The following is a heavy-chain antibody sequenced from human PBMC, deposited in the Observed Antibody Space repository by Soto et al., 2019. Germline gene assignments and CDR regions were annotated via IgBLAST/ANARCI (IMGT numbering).Heavy chain of an antibody. Sequence: SEALSLPCAVNGGSFSGYYWSWIRQPPGKGLEWIGYIYYSGSTNYNPSLKSRVTISVDTSKNQFSLKLSSVTAADTAVYYCARSDGRYWGQGTLVTVS. CDR3: ARSDGRY. CDR1: GGSFSGYY. J-gene: IGHJ4*02. V-gene: IGHV4-59*01. CDR2: IYYSGST.